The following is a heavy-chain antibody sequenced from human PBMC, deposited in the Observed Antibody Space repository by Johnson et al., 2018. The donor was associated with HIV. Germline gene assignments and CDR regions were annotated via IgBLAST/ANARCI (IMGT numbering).Heavy chain of an antibody. D-gene: IGHD5-24*01. V-gene: IGHV3-30*02. J-gene: IGHJ3*01. Sequence: HVQLVESGGGVVQPGGSLRLSCAASGFTFRIYDMQWIRQAPGKGLEWLAYIRYDGVNKQYTDSVKGRFTISRDNSKNSVYLQMNSLRDEDTAVYYCTVGRGRWRGRDPFDVWGQGTMVTVSS. CDR2: IRYDGVNK. CDR1: GFTFRIYD. CDR3: TVGRGRWRGRDPFDV.